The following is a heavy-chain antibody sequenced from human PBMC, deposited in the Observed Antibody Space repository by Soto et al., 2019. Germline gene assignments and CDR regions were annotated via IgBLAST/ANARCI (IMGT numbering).Heavy chain of an antibody. V-gene: IGHV1-69*13. J-gene: IGHJ6*02. CDR2: IIPIFGTA. D-gene: IGHD2-2*01. CDR3: ARDEVVVVPAAMRAYYYYGMDV. Sequence: ASVKVSCKASGGTFSSYAISWVRQAPGQGLEWMGGIIPIFGTANYAQKFQGRVTITADESTSTAYMELSSLRSEDTAVYYCARDEVVVVPAAMRAYYYYGMDVWGQGTTVTVSS. CDR1: GGTFSSYA.